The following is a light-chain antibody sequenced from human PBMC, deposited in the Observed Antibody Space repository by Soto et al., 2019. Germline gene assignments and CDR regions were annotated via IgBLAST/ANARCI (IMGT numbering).Light chain of an antibody. CDR3: QQYDSYST. J-gene: IGKJ1*01. CDR1: QSISTS. CDR2: DAS. Sequence: DMQMTQSPSTLSASVGDRVTITCRASQSISTSLAWYQQKPGKAPKLLIHDASSLESGVPSRFSGSGSGTESTLTISSLQPDDFATYYCQQYDSYSTFGQGTKVDIK. V-gene: IGKV1-5*01.